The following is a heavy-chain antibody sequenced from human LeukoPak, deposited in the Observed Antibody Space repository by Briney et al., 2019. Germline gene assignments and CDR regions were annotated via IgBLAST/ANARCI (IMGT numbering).Heavy chain of an antibody. V-gene: IGHV4-59*01. Sequence: SETLSLTCTVSGGSISRYYWSWIRQPPGKGLEWIGYIYYSGSTNYNPSLKSRVTISVDTSKNQFSLKLSSVTAADTAVYYCARDSYVDIVATTPLFDYWGQGTLVTVSS. CDR1: GGSISRYY. CDR2: IYYSGST. D-gene: IGHD5-12*01. J-gene: IGHJ4*02. CDR3: ARDSYVDIVATTPLFDY.